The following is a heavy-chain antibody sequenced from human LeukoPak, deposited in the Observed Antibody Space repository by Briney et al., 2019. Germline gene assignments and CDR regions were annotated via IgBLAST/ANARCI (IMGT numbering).Heavy chain of an antibody. CDR1: GGSFSGYY. J-gene: IGHJ4*02. D-gene: IGHD1-1*01. Sequence: SETLSLTCAVYGGSFSGYYWSWIRQPRGKGLEWIGEINHSGSTNYNPSLKSRVTISVDMAKNQFSLKLSSVTAADTAVYYCARIRYNLDYWGQGTLVSVSS. CDR2: INHSGST. CDR3: ARIRYNLDY. V-gene: IGHV4-34*01.